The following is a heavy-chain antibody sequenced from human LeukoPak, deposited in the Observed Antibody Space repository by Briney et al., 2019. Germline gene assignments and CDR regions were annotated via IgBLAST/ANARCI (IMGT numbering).Heavy chain of an antibody. CDR2: SNWDGGRT. J-gene: IGHJ6*04. CDR3: AKDGGSGWSLAYYYGMDV. CDR1: GFTFNNYA. D-gene: IGHD6-19*01. Sequence: GGSLRLSCAASGFTFNNYAMHWVRQAPGKGLEWVALSNWDGGRTYYADSVKGRFTTSRGNSENFLYLRMHSLRLEDTALYYCAKDGGSGWSLAYYYGMDVWGKGTTVTVSS. V-gene: IGHV3-43D*04.